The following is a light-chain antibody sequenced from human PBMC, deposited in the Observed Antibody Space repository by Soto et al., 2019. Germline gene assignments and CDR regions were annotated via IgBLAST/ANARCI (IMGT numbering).Light chain of an antibody. CDR1: QSVSSTY. CDR3: QQYGSSRT. V-gene: IGKV3-20*01. Sequence: VLTQSPGTLSLSPGETATLSCRASQSVSSTYLAWYQQKPGQAPRLLIYGASSRATGIPDRFSGSGSGTDFTLTISRLEPEDFAVYYCQQYGSSRTFGQGTKVDIK. CDR2: GAS. J-gene: IGKJ1*01.